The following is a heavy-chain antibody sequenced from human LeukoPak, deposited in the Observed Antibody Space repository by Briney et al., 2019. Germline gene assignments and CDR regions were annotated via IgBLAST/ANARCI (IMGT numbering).Heavy chain of an antibody. CDR1: GYTFTSYG. V-gene: IGHV1-18*01. D-gene: IGHD3-3*01. Sequence: GASVKVSCKASGYTFTSYGISWVRQAPGQGLEWMGWISAYNGNTNYAQKLQGRVTMTTDTSTSTAYMELRSLRSDDTAVYYCARPSNQAYYDFWSGYYGYWTFDYWAREPWSPSPQ. CDR3: ARPSNQAYYDFWSGYYGYWTFDY. J-gene: IGHJ4*02. CDR2: ISAYNGNT.